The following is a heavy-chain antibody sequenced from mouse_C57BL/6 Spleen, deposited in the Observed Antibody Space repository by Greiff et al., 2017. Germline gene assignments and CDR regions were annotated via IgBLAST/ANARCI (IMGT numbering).Heavy chain of an antibody. Sequence: VQLQQPGAELVRPGSSVKLSCKASGYTFTSYWMHWVKQRPIQGLEWIGNIDPSDSETHYNQKFKDKATLTVDKSSSTAYMQLSSLTSEDSAVYYCARSGATDAMDDWGQGTSVTVSS. D-gene: IGHD1-1*01. CDR3: ARSGATDAMDD. CDR1: GYTFTSYW. J-gene: IGHJ4*01. CDR2: IDPSDSET. V-gene: IGHV1-52*01.